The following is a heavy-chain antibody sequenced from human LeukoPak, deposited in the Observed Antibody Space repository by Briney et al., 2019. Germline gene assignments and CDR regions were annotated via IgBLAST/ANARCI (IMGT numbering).Heavy chain of an antibody. CDR2: IIPIFGTA. CDR3: ASGQLPPSLPDY. Sequence: PEASVKVSCEASGGTFSSYAISWVRQAPGQGLEWMGGIIPIFGTANYAQKFQGRVTITADESTSTAYMELSSLRSEDTAVYYCASGQLPPSLPDYWGQGTLVTVSS. D-gene: IGHD2-2*01. CDR1: GGTFSSYA. V-gene: IGHV1-69*13. J-gene: IGHJ4*02.